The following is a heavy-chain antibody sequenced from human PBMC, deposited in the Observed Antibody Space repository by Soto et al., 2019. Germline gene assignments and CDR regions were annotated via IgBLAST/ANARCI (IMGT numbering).Heavy chain of an antibody. CDR3: ARQIGDDPFDI. CDR2: IYRTGST. Sequence: PSETLSLTCTVCGGSITTYYWNWIRQSPGKGLEWIGYIYRTGSTHYNPSLNSRAAISLDSSRDRFSLQLKAVTAADTAVYFCARQIGDDPFDIWGRGTMVTVSS. J-gene: IGHJ3*02. CDR1: GGSITTYY. D-gene: IGHD3-3*01. V-gene: IGHV4-59*01.